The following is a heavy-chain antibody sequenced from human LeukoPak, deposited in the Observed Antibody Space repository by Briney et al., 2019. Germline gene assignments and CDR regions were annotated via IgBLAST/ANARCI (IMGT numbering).Heavy chain of an antibody. J-gene: IGHJ4*02. CDR2: IIPISGTA. CDR1: GGTFSSYA. Sequence: VASVKVSCKASGGTFSSYAISWERQAPGQGLEWMGGIIPISGTANYAQKFQGRVTITADKSTSTAYMELSSLRSEDTAVYYCASRYGSGSYYNADFDYWGQGTLVTVSS. CDR3: ASRYGSGSYYNADFDY. D-gene: IGHD3-10*01. V-gene: IGHV1-69*06.